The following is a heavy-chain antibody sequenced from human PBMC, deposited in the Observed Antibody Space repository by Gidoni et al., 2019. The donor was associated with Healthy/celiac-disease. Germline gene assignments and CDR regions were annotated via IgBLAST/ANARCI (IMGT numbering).Heavy chain of an antibody. D-gene: IGHD2-15*01. CDR3: ARRLVVVAAMDV. CDR1: GGSFSGYY. CDR2: INHSGST. V-gene: IGHV4-34*01. Sequence: QVQLQQWGAGLLQPSATLSLTCAAYGGSFSGYYWSWIRQPPGKGLEWIGEINHSGSTNYNPSLKSRVTISVDTSKNQFSLNLSSVTAADTAVYYCARRLVVVAAMDVWGQGTTVTVSS. J-gene: IGHJ6*02.